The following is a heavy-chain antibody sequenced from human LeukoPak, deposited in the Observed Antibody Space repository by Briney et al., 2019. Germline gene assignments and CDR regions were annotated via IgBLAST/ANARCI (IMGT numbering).Heavy chain of an antibody. CDR1: GYTFTGYY. CDR2: INPNSGGT. Sequence: ASVKVSCMASGYTFTGYYMHWVRQAPGQGLEWMGRINPNSGGTNYAQKFQGRVTMTRDTSISTAYMELSRLRPDDTAVYYCARAGTTVTTTDYWGQGTLVTVSS. V-gene: IGHV1-2*06. J-gene: IGHJ4*02. CDR3: ARAGTTVTTTDY. D-gene: IGHD4-17*01.